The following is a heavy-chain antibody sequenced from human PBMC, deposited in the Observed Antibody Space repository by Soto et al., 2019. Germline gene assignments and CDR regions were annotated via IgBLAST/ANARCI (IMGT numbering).Heavy chain of an antibody. CDR1: GFTFSSYG. Sequence: GGSLRLSCAASGFTFSSYGMHWVRQAPGKGLEWVAVIWYDGSNKYYADSVKGRFTISRDNSKNTLYLQMNSLRAEDTAVYYCARSHGIAAARDYWGQGTLVTVSS. V-gene: IGHV3-33*01. CDR3: ARSHGIAAARDY. D-gene: IGHD6-13*01. CDR2: IWYDGSNK. J-gene: IGHJ4*02.